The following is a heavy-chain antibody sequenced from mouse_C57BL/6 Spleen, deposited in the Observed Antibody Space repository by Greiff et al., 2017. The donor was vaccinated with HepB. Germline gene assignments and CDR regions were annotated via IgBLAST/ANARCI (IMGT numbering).Heavy chain of an antibody. CDR2: IYPGDGDT. V-gene: IGHV1-82*01. CDR3: ARMGYGTYFDY. CDR1: GYAFSSSW. J-gene: IGHJ2*01. D-gene: IGHD1-1*01. Sequence: VKLVESGPELVKPGASVKISCKASGYAFSSSWMNWVKQRPGKGLEWIGRIYPGDGDTNYNGKFKGKATLTADKSSSTAYMQLSSLTSEDSAVYFCARMGYGTYFDYWGQGTTLTVSS.